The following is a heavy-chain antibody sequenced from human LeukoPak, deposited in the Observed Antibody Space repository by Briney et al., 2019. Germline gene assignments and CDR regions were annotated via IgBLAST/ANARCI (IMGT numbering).Heavy chain of an antibody. CDR3: ARDQRDFWSGYYYYYMDV. Sequence: SETLSLTCTVSGGSISSYYWSWIRQPPGKGLEWIGYIYYSGSTNYNPSLKSRVTISVDTSKNQFSLKLSSVTVADTAVYYCARDQRDFWSGYYYYYMDVWGKGTTVTVSS. CDR1: GGSISSYY. D-gene: IGHD3-3*01. J-gene: IGHJ6*03. CDR2: IYYSGST. V-gene: IGHV4-59*01.